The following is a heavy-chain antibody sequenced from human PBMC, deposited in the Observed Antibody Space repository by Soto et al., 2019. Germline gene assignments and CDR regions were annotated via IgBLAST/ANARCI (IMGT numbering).Heavy chain of an antibody. CDR2: IYYSGST. D-gene: IGHD1-26*01. J-gene: IGHJ4*02. CDR3: ARDGPWEPRGFDY. Sequence: QVQLQQSGPGLVKPSQTLSLTCTVSGSSISSGGYYWSWIRQHPGKGLEWIGYIYYSGSTYYNPSLKSRVTISLDTSQNQFSLKVSSVTAADTAVYYCARDGPWEPRGFDYWGQGTLVTVSS. CDR1: GSSISSGGYY. V-gene: IGHV4-31*03.